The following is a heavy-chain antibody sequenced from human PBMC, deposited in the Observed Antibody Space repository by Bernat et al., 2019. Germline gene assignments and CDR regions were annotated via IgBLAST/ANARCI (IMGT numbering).Heavy chain of an antibody. CDR1: RFTVSNND. CDR2: IYSGGST. V-gene: IGHV3-66*01. CDR3: AKSSGYDCFDP. J-gene: IGHJ5*02. Sequence: EVQLVDGGGLVQPGGSLRLSCAASRFTVSNNDMSWVRQAPGKGLEWVSIIYSGGSTYYADSVKGRFTISRDNSKNTLYLQMNSLRAEDTAVYYCAKSSGYDCFDPWGQGTLVTVSS. D-gene: IGHD5-12*01.